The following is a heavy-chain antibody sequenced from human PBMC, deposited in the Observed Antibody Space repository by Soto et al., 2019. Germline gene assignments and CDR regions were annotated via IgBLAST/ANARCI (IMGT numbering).Heavy chain of an antibody. V-gene: IGHV3-23*01. CDR1: GFTFSSYA. CDR2: ISGSGGST. CDR3: AKAGITGTYYYYGMDV. J-gene: IGHJ6*02. D-gene: IGHD1-20*01. Sequence: GGSLRLSCGASGFTFSSYAMSWVRQAPGKGLEWVSAISGSGGSTYCADSVKGRFTISRDNSKNTLYLQMNSLRAEDTAVYYCAKAGITGTYYYYGMDVWGQGTTVTVSS.